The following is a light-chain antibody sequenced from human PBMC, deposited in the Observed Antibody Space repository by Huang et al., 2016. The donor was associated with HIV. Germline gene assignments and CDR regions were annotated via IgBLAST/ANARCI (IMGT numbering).Light chain of an antibody. J-gene: IGKJ3*01. Sequence: DIQMTQSPSSLSAFVGDSVTITCRASQNINIHLNWYQHKPGKAPKLLIYATSNLHRGVPSRFSGSGSGTDFTLTINSLQPEDSAIYSCQQSYSTPRVTFGPGT. CDR2: ATS. V-gene: IGKV1-39*01. CDR1: QNINIH. CDR3: QQSYSTPRVT.